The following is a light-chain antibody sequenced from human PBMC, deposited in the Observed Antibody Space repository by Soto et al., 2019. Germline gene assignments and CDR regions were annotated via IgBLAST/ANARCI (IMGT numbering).Light chain of an antibody. V-gene: IGLV1-44*01. Sequence: QSVLTQPPSASGTPGQRVTISCFGSSSNIGGNTVNWYQQLPGTAPKLLIYGNNQRPSGVPDRFSGSKSATSASLAISGLQSEDEADYYCAAWDDRLNGPVFGTGTKATVL. CDR1: SSNIGGNT. J-gene: IGLJ1*01. CDR3: AAWDDRLNGPV. CDR2: GNN.